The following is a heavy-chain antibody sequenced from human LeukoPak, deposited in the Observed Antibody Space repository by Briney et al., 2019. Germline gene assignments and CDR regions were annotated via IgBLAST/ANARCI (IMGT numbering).Heavy chain of an antibody. CDR2: ITGTGGST. D-gene: IGHD6-19*01. J-gene: IGHJ3*02. V-gene: IGHV3-23*01. Sequence: GGSLRLSCAASGFTFTSYAMSWVRQAPGKGLEWVSAITGTGGSTYYAASVKGRFTVSRDNSKNTLYLQMSSLRAEDTAMYYCAKVRDTRDWYKDAFDIWGHGTRVTVSS. CDR3: AKVRDTRDWYKDAFDI. CDR1: GFTFTSYA.